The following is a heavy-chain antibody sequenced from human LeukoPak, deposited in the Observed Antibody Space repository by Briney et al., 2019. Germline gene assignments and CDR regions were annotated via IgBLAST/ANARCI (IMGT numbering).Heavy chain of an antibody. CDR3: ARDDVDTAMASAG. D-gene: IGHD5-18*01. CDR2: MSPNSGNT. CDR1: GYTFTSYD. J-gene: IGHJ4*02. Sequence: ASVKVSCKASGYTFTSYDINWVRQATGQGLEWMGWMSPNSGNTGYAQKFQGRVTMTRNISITTAYMALSSLRSEDTAVYYCARDDVDTAMASAGWGQGTLVTVSS. V-gene: IGHV1-8*01.